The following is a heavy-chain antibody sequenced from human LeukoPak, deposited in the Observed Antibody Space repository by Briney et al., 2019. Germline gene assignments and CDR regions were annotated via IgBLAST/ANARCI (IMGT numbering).Heavy chain of an antibody. CDR1: GFTFDDYA. CDR2: ISSSSSYI. D-gene: IGHD3-22*01. Sequence: GGSLRLSCAASGFTFDDYAMNWVRQAPGKGLEWVSSISSSSSYIYYADSVKGRFTISRDNAKNSLYLQMNSLRAEDTAVYYCARRGYYYDSSGYFWGQGTLVTVSS. CDR3: ARRGYYYDSSGYF. J-gene: IGHJ4*02. V-gene: IGHV3-21*01.